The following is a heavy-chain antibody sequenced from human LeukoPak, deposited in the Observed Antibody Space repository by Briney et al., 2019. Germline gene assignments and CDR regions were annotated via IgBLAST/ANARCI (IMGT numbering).Heavy chain of an antibody. CDR3: ARDQDYYDSSGYYYGY. D-gene: IGHD3-22*01. Sequence: GGSLRLSCAASGFTFNDYTMTWVRQAPGKGLEWVSSITGDCNYIFYADSVKGRFTISRDNAQNSLYLQMNSLRAEDTAVYYCARDQDYYDSSGYYYGYWGQGTLVTVSS. CDR2: ITGDCNYI. J-gene: IGHJ4*02. V-gene: IGHV3-21*04. CDR1: GFTFNDYT.